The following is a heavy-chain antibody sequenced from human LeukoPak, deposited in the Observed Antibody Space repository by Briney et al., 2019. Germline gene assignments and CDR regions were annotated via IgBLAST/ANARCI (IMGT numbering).Heavy chain of an antibody. CDR3: ARVGRAYYDFWSGYRWFDP. CDR2: ISYDGINK. D-gene: IGHD3-3*01. J-gene: IGHJ5*02. V-gene: IGHV3-30*03. Sequence: GGSLRLSCEASGFTFSTYSLHWVRQAPGKGLEWVASISYDGINKYYAESVKGRFTISRDNAKNSLYLQMNSLRDEDTAVYYCARVGRAYYDFWSGYRWFDPWGQGTLVTVSS. CDR1: GFTFSTYS.